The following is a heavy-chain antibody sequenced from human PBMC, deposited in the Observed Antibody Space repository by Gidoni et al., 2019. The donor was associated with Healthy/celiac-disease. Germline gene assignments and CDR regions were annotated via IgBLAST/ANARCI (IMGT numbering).Heavy chain of an antibody. CDR3: ARKGAVPAALGELSWFDP. CDR2: INPNSGGT. CDR1: GYTFTGYY. J-gene: IGHJ5*02. Sequence: QVQLVQSGAEVKKPGASVKVSCKASGYTFTGYYMHWVRQAPGQGLEWMGWINPNSGGTNHAQKFQGRVTMTRDTSISTAYMELSRLRSDDTAVYYCARKGAVPAALGELSWFDPWGQGTLVTVSS. V-gene: IGHV1-2*02. D-gene: IGHD2-2*01.